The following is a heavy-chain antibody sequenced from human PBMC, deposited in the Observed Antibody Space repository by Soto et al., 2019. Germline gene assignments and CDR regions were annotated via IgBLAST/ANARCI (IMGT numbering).Heavy chain of an antibody. D-gene: IGHD3-3*02. J-gene: IGHJ5*02. CDR1: GFTVSSNY. CDR2: IYSGGST. Sequence: PGGSLRLSCAASGFTVSSNYMSWVRQAPGKGLEWVSVIYSGGSTYYADSVKGRFTTSRDNSKDTLYLQMNSLRAEDTAVYYCARGAFLEWLLFGHNNWFDPWGQGTLVTVSS. CDR3: ARGAFLEWLLFGHNNWFDP. V-gene: IGHV3-66*01.